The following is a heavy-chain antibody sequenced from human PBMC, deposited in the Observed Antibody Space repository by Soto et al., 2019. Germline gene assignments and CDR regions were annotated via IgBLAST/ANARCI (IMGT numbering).Heavy chain of an antibody. Sequence: GGSLRLSCAASGFAFSSYGMSWVRQAPGKGLEWVSAISTSGGDTYYAESVKGRFTMSRDNSKNTLYLQMSSLRAEDTALYYCAANGDIYDSSGYSARVALDIWGQGTKVTVSS. J-gene: IGHJ3*02. V-gene: IGHV3-23*01. D-gene: IGHD3-22*01. CDR3: AANGDIYDSSGYSARVALDI. CDR2: ISTSGGDT. CDR1: GFAFSSYG.